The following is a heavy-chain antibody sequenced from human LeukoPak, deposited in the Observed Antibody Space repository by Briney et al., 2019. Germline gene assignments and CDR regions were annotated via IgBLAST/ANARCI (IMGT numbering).Heavy chain of an antibody. V-gene: IGHV4-34*01. CDR1: GASFSVYY. J-gene: IGHJ4*02. CDR2: INHSGST. Sequence: SETLSLTCAVYGASFSVYYWSWIRQPPGKGLEWIGEINHSGSTNYNPSLKSRVTISVDTSKNQFSLKLSSVTAADTAVYYCARGSSLDYWGQGTLVTVSS. CDR3: ARGSSLDY.